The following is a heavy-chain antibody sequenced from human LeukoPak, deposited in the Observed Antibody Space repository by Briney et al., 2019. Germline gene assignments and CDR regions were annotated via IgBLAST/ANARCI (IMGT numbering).Heavy chain of an antibody. CDR1: GFTFRNYW. D-gene: IGHD3-22*01. CDR3: ARGMIVVVQDY. V-gene: IGHV3-7*03. CDR2: IQQDGNEK. J-gene: IGHJ4*02. Sequence: GGSLRLSCAAYGFTFRNYWLSWVRQAPGKGLKWVANIQQDGNEKYYVDSVKGRFTISRDNAKNSLYLQMNSLRAEDTAVYYCARGMIVVVQDYWGQGTLVTVSS.